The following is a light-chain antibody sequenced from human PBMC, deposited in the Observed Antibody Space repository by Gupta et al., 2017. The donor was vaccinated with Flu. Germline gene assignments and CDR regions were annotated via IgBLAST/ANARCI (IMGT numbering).Light chain of an antibody. CDR2: EIR. J-gene: IGLJ2*01. CDR1: TSDIGNYHY. Sequence: SALTQPRSVSGSPGQSVAISCHGTTSDIGNYHYVSWYQQHPGKAPKLINYEIRTRPSGVPFRFSGSKSGTTASLTVSGRQAEDEDYYYCGSNGATLPFGGGTKLTVL. V-gene: IGLV2-11*01. CDR3: GSNGATLP.